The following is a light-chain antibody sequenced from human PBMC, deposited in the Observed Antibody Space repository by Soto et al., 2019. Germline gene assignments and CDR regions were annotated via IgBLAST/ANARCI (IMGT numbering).Light chain of an antibody. CDR2: DAS. CDR3: QQYNSYSLT. CDR1: QTISGW. J-gene: IGKJ1*01. Sequence: DIQMTQSPSTLSASVGDRVTITCRASQTISGWLAWYQQKPGKAPNLLIYDASSLESGVPSRFSGSGSGTEFTLTISSLQPDDSATYYCQQYNSYSLTFGQGTKVDI. V-gene: IGKV1-5*01.